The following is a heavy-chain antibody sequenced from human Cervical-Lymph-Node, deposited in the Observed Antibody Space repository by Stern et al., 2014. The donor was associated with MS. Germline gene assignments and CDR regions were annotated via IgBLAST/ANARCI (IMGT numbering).Heavy chain of an antibody. D-gene: IGHD4-23*01. J-gene: IGHJ1*01. CDR3: ARESGNTAEYFHH. CDR1: GFTFSSYG. V-gene: IGHV3-33*01. Sequence: VQLEESGGGVVQPGRSLRLSCAASGFTFSSYGMHWVRQAPGKGLEWVAVIWYDGSKEYYADSVKGRFTISRDNSKNTLYLLMNSLRAEDTAVYYCARESGNTAEYFHHWGQGTLVTVSS. CDR2: IWYDGSKE.